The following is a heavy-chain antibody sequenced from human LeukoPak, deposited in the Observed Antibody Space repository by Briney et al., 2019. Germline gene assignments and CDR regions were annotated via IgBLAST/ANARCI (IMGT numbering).Heavy chain of an antibody. CDR2: TYLTSKWYD. CDR3: ARDPGYDSSAYYPFYFDY. Sequence: SQTLSLTCAISGDSVSNNNAAWNWIRQSPSRGLEWLGRTYLTSKWYDDYAVSVKGRITISPDTSKNQFSLHLNSVTPEDTAVYYCARDPGYDSSAYYPFYFDYWGQGTLVTVSS. CDR1: GDSVSNNNAA. D-gene: IGHD3-22*01. J-gene: IGHJ4*02. V-gene: IGHV6-1*01.